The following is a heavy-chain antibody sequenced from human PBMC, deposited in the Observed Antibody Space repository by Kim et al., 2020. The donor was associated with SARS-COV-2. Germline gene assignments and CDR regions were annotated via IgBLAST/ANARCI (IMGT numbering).Heavy chain of an antibody. CDR3: AKTGDDTGDIWFGP. CDR2: INPNTGGT. CDR1: GYTFTGYY. Sequence: ASVKVSCKASGYTFTGYYIQWVRQAPGQGLEWMGRINPNTGGTNYAQKFRTRVTMTWDTSMSTAYMDLSSLRSEDTAVYYCAKTGDDTGDIWFGPWGQGTLVTVYS. D-gene: IGHD7-27*01. V-gene: IGHV1-2*06. J-gene: IGHJ5*02.